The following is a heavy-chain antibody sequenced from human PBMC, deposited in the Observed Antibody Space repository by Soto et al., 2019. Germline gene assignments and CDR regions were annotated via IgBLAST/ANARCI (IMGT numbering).Heavy chain of an antibody. CDR3: ARDDERGSCCELGR. D-gene: IGHD1-26*01. J-gene: IGHJ1*01. CDR1: GFTFSNHI. CDR2: ILDDGNNK. V-gene: IGHV3-30-3*01. Sequence: QVQLVESGGGVVQPGRSLRLSCAASGFTFSNHIMHWVRQAPGKGLEWVAVILDDGNNKYYADCVKGRFTISTDNSKHTPYLQMHSPRPEDTAVYYCARDDERGSCCELGRWGQGALVAASS.